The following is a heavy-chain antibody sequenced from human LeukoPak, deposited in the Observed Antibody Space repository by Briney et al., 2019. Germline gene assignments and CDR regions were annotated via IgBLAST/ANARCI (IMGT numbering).Heavy chain of an antibody. D-gene: IGHD6-19*01. Sequence: SQTLSLTCAISGDSVSSNSAAWNWIRQSPSRGLEWLGRTYYRSKWYNDYAVSVKSRITINPDTSKNQFSLQLNSVTPEDTAVYYCARVVWGIAVAEGYYYYYGMDVWGQGTTVTVSS. V-gene: IGHV6-1*01. CDR3: ARVVWGIAVAEGYYYYYGMDV. CDR2: TYYRSKWYN. CDR1: GDSVSSNSAA. J-gene: IGHJ6*02.